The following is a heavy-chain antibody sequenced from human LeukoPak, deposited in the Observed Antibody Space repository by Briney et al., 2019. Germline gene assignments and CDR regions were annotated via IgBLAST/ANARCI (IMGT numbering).Heavy chain of an antibody. CDR1: GVSITTYY. CDR2: IHHTGKT. V-gene: IGHV4-59*08. D-gene: IGHD5-18*01. Sequence: ETLSLTCTVSGVSITTYYWGWIRQPPGKGLEWIGYIHHTGKTNHNPSLKGRVTMSVDTSKSQFSLKLSSATAADTAVYYCARQDTADWFDPWGQGTLVTVSS. J-gene: IGHJ5*02. CDR3: ARQDTADWFDP.